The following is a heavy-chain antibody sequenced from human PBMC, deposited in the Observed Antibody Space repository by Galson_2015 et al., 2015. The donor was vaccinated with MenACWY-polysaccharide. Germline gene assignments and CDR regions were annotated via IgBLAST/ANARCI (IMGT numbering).Heavy chain of an antibody. J-gene: IGHJ6*02. Sequence: SLRLSCAASGLTFSNLWMTWVRQAPGKGLEWVASIKKDGSERYYVDSVKGRFTISRDNAKDSLYLQMNSLRVDDTAEYFCARGHLGLGVWGQGTTVTVSS. CDR2: IKKDGSER. V-gene: IGHV3-7*01. CDR1: GLTFSNLW. CDR3: ARGHLGLGV.